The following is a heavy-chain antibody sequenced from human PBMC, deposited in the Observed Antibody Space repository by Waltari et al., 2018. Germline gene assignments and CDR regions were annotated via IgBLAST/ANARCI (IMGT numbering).Heavy chain of an antibody. CDR2: INPNRGGT. CDR3: ARSFGLVRAFDY. D-gene: IGHD3-16*01. CDR1: GYTFTGYY. Sequence: QVQLVQSGAEVKKPGASVKVSCKASGYTFTGYYMHWVRQAPGKGLEWMGWINPNRGGTNSAQKFQGRVTMTRDTSISTAYMELSRLRSDDTAVYYCARSFGLVRAFDYWGQGTLVTVSS. V-gene: IGHV1-2*02. J-gene: IGHJ4*02.